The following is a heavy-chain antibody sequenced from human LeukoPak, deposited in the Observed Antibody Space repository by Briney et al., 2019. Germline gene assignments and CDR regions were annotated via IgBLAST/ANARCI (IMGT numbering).Heavy chain of an antibody. CDR1: GFTFNNYG. V-gene: IGHV3-33*06. J-gene: IGHJ4*02. D-gene: IGHD3-22*01. Sequence: PGGSLRLSCAAPGFTFNNYGMHWVRQAPGKGLEWVAVIWYDGSNKYYEDSVKGRFTISRDNSKNTLYLQMNSLRAEDTAVYYCAKVSDSSGSDYWGQGTLVTVSS. CDR3: AKVSDSSGSDY. CDR2: IWYDGSNK.